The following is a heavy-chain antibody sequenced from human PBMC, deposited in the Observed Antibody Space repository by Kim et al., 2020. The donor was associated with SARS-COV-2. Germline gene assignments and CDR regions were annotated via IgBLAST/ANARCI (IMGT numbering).Heavy chain of an antibody. CDR2: ISADGNKK. J-gene: IGHJ6*02. CDR1: GFTFSTYA. V-gene: IGHV3-30*04. CDR3: AKRLLAYGMDV. D-gene: IGHD5-12*01. Sequence: GGSLRLSCAASGFTFSTYAMHWVRQAPGKGLEWVAAISADGNKKFYADSVKGRISISRDNSKNTLYPQMNSLRADDTAVYYCAKRLLAYGMDVWGQGTTVTVSS.